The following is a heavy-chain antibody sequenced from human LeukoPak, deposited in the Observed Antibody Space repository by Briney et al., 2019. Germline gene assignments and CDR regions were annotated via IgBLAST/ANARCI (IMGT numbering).Heavy chain of an antibody. CDR3: TGSYGYGPYVY. V-gene: IGHV3-49*04. CDR1: GFTFGDYA. J-gene: IGHJ4*02. Sequence: GGSLRLSYTASGFTFGDYAMSWVRQAPGKGLEWVGFIRSKVYGGTTEYAASVKGRFSISRDDSKSIAYLQMNSLKTEDTAVYYCTGSYGYGPYVYWGQGTLVTVSS. CDR2: IRSKVYGGTT. D-gene: IGHD5-18*01.